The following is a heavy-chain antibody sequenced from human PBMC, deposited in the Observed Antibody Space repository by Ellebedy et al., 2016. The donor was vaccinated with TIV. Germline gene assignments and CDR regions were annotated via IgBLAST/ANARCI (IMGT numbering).Heavy chain of an antibody. Sequence: PGGSLRLSCAASGFTFPTYGLNWVRQAPGKGLEWVSSISESGGDTYYADSVKGRFTISRDRSKKTLDLQMNSLRAEDTAVYYCVKDLSWIQRFRAFQHWGQGTLVTVSS. J-gene: IGHJ1*01. V-gene: IGHV3-23*01. CDR1: GFTFPTYG. D-gene: IGHD5-18*01. CDR3: VKDLSWIQRFRAFQH. CDR2: ISESGGDT.